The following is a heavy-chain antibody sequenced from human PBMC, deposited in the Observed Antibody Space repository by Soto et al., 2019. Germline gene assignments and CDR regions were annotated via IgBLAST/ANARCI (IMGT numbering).Heavy chain of an antibody. V-gene: IGHV3-23*01. CDR2: ISGSGGST. Sequence: EVQLLESGGGLVQPGGSLRLSCAASGFTFSSYAMSWVRQAPGKGLEWVSDISGSGGSTYYADSVKGRFTISRDNSKNTLYLHMDSLRAEDTAVYYCANAIAHYCSGGSCDPGSFDYWGQGTLVTVSS. CDR3: ANAIAHYCSGGSCDPGSFDY. J-gene: IGHJ4*02. D-gene: IGHD2-15*01. CDR1: GFTFSSYA.